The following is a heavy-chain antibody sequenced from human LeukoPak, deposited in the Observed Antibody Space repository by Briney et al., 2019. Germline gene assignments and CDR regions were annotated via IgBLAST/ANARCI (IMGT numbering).Heavy chain of an antibody. V-gene: IGHV1-24*01. Sequence: ASVKVSCKVSGYTLTELSMHWVRQAPGKGLEWMGGFDPEDGETIYAQKFQGRVTMTEDTSTDTAYMELSSLRSEDTAVYYCATEVYGPRRFLWYFDLWGRGTLVTVSS. CDR1: GYTLTELS. CDR2: FDPEDGET. J-gene: IGHJ2*01. D-gene: IGHD3-3*01. CDR3: ATEVYGPRRFLWYFDL.